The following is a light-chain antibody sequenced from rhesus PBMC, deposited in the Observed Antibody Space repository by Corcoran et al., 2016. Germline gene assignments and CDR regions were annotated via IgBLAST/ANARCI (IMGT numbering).Light chain of an antibody. Sequence: QAALTQPRSVSGSPGQSVTISCPGTSSDIGGYNYVSWYQHHPGTAPKLMIYEVSKRPSGGADRFSGSKSGNTASLTISGLHAEDEADYYCSSYAGSNTYVFGSGTKLTVL. CDR2: EVS. CDR1: SSDIGGYNY. CDR3: SSYAGSNTYV. V-gene: IGLV2-32*02. J-gene: IGLJ6*01.